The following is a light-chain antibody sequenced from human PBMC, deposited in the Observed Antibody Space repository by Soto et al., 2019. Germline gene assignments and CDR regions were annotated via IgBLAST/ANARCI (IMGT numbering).Light chain of an antibody. V-gene: IGKV1D-13*01. Sequence: AIPLTQSPSSLSASVGDRVTITCRASQGISSALAWYQQKPGKAHKLLIYDASILESGIPSRFSGNRSGKDFTLTISSLQPADFATYYCQQFNNYPFTFGGGTKVEIK. CDR3: QQFNNYPFT. CDR2: DAS. CDR1: QGISSA. J-gene: IGKJ4*01.